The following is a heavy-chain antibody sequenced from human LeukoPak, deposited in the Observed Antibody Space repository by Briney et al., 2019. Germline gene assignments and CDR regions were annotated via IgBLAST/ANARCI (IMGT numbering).Heavy chain of an antibody. V-gene: IGHV3-30*02. CDR3: AKRWDSTWSYFDL. D-gene: IGHD1-26*01. J-gene: IGHJ4*02. Sequence: PGGSLRLSCVASGFTFTRSAMHWVRQAPGKGLEWVAFIQYDGDNKYYADSVKGRFTISRDDSQNTLYLQMHSLTVEDTAVYYCAKRWDSTWSYFDLWGRGTLVTVSS. CDR2: IQYDGDNK. CDR1: GFTFTRSA.